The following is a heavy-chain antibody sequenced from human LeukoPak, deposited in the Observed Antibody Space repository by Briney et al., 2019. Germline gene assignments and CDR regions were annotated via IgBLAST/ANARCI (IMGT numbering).Heavy chain of an antibody. CDR3: ARRVADFRHMDV. J-gene: IGHJ6*03. V-gene: IGHV4-59*08. CDR2: IYYSGST. Sequence: PSETLSLTCTVSGGSISSYYWSWIRQPPGKGLEWIGYIYYSGSTNYNPSLKSRVTISVDTSKNQFSLKLSSVTAADTAVYYCARRVADFRHMDVWGKGTTVTVSS. D-gene: IGHD2-15*01. CDR1: GGSISSYY.